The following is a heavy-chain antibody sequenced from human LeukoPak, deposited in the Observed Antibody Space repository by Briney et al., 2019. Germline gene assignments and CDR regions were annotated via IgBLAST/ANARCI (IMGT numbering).Heavy chain of an antibody. CDR2: IRGKTHSYAT. CDR1: GFTFSGSV. CDR3: AKVQPYYDILTGYLDY. V-gene: IGHV3-73*01. Sequence: PGGSLKLSCAASGFTFSGSVIHWVRQASGNGLEWVGRIRGKTHSYATAYAASVKGRFTISRDDSKNTAYLQMNSLRAEDTAVYYCAKVQPYYDILTGYLDYWGQGTLVTVSS. D-gene: IGHD3-9*01. J-gene: IGHJ4*02.